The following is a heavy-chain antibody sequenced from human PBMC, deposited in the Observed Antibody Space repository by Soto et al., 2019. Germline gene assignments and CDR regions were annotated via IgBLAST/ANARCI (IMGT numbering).Heavy chain of an antibody. CDR3: ARVRTTLDFYYYYMDV. V-gene: IGHV4-61*01. CDR1: GGSVSSGSYY. Sequence: SETLSLTCTVSGGSVSSGSYYWSWIRQPPGKGLEWIGYIYYSGSTNYNPSLKSRVTISVDTSKNQFSLKLSSVTAADTAVYYCARVRTTLDFYYYYMDVWGIETTVTVSS. J-gene: IGHJ6*03. CDR2: IYYSGST. D-gene: IGHD3-10*01.